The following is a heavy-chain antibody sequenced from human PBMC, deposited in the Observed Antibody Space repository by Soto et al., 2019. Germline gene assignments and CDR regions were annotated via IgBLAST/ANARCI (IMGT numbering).Heavy chain of an antibody. J-gene: IGHJ6*02. CDR1: GFTFSTYW. CDR2: IKADGSEK. V-gene: IGHV3-7*01. D-gene: IGHD3-22*01. CDR3: ARGWGYFDSSGFPYLYAMDV. Sequence: GGSMRLSCAASGFTFSTYWMSWVRQAPGKGLEWVANIKADGSEKYYVDSVEGRFTISRDNAKNSLYLQMTGLRAEDTALYYCARGWGYFDSSGFPYLYAMDVWGQGTTVTVSS.